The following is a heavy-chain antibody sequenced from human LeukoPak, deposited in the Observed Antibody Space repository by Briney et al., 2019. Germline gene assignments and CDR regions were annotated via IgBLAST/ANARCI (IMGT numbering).Heavy chain of an antibody. CDR2: IYTSGST. CDR3: ARLYYASGNTWNWFDP. D-gene: IGHD3-10*01. Sequence: SETLSHTRTVSGGSISSYYWSWIRQPAGKGLEWVGRIYTSGSTNYNPSLKSRVTMSVDTSKNQFSLKLSSVTAADTAVYYCARLYYASGNTWNWFDPWGQGTLVTVSS. J-gene: IGHJ5*02. V-gene: IGHV4-4*07. CDR1: GGSISSYY.